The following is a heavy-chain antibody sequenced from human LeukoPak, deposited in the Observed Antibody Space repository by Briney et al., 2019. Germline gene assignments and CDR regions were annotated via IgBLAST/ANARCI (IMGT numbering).Heavy chain of an antibody. CDR2: ISGSGGST. CDR3: AKDIDNGDYVVY. V-gene: IGHV3-23*01. CDR1: GFTFSSYG. J-gene: IGHJ4*02. D-gene: IGHD4-17*01. Sequence: GGSLRLSCAASGFTFSSYGMHWVRQAPGKGLEWVSAISGSGGSTYYADSVKGRFTISRDNSKNTLYLQMNSLRAEDTAVYYCAKDIDNGDYVVYWGQGTLVTVSS.